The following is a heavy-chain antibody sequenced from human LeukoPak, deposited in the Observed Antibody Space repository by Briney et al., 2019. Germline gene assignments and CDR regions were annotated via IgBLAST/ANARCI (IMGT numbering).Heavy chain of an antibody. CDR2: LKSKTDGGTT. J-gene: IGHJ4*01. CDR3: LANLDF. Sequence: PGVSLRLSCAASGFNFSEAWMTWVRQTPGKGPEWVGLLKSKTDGGTTFYPAPLKGRFIISRDDSKNLFYLEMNSLKIDDTAVYFCLANLDFWGQGSLVTVSA. CDR1: GFNFSEAW. V-gene: IGHV3-15*01.